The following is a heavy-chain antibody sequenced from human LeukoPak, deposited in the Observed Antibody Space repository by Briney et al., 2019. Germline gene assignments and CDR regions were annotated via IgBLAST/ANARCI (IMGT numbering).Heavy chain of an antibody. CDR2: INPNSGGT. CDR1: GYTFTGYY. D-gene: IGHD6-13*01. CDR3: ARGKIAAAPLRTRNWFDP. V-gene: IGHV1-2*02. Sequence: GASVKVSCKASGYTFTGYYMHWVRQAPGQGLEWMGWINPNSGGTNYAQKFQGRVTMTRDTSISTAYMELSRLRSDDTAVYYCARGKIAAAPLRTRNWFDPWGQGTLVTVSS. J-gene: IGHJ5*02.